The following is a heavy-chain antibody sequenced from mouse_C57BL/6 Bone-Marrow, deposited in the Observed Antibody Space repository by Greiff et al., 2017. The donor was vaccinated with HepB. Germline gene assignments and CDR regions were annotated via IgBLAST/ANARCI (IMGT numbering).Heavy chain of an antibody. CDR3: ASPDYYGSSYDAMDY. J-gene: IGHJ4*01. CDR2: ISNGGGST. CDR1: GFTFSDYY. V-gene: IGHV5-12*01. D-gene: IGHD1-1*01. Sequence: EVKLQESGGGLVQPGGSLKLSCAASGFTFSDYYMYWVRQTPEKRLEWVAYISNGGGSTYYPDTVKGRFTISRDNAKNTLYLQMSRLKSEDTAMYYCASPDYYGSSYDAMDYWGQGTSVTVSS.